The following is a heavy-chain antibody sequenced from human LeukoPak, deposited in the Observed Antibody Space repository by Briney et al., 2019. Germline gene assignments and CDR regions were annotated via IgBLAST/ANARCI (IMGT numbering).Heavy chain of an antibody. D-gene: IGHD5-18*01. Sequence: GGSLRLSCAASGFTFSSYAMSWVRQAPGRGLEWVSAISGSGGSTCYADSVKGRFTISRDNSKNTLYLQMNSLRAEDTAVYYCAKDGTAMVTGDYWGQGTLVTVSS. CDR2: ISGSGGST. CDR1: GFTFSSYA. V-gene: IGHV3-23*01. J-gene: IGHJ4*02. CDR3: AKDGTAMVTGDY.